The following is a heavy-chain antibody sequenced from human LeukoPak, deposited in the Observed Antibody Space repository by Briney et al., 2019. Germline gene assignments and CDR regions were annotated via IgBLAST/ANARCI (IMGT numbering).Heavy chain of an antibody. J-gene: IGHJ6*03. Sequence: ASVRVSCKASGYTFSSYDINWGRQDTGQGLEWMGWMNPNSGNTGYAQKFQGRVTMTRNTSISTAYMELSSLRSEDTAVYYCARVGCSSGWYGVRDYYYYMDVWGKGTTVTVSS. CDR3: ARVGCSSGWYGVRDYYYYMDV. D-gene: IGHD6-19*01. V-gene: IGHV1-8*01. CDR2: MNPNSGNT. CDR1: GYTFSSYD.